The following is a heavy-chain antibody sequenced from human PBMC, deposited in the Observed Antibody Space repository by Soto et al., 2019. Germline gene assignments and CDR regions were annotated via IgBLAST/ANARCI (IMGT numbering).Heavy chain of an antibody. Sequence: SVKVSCKASGGTFSSYAISWVRQAHGQGLEWMGGIIPIFGTANYAQKFQGRVTITADESTSTAYMELSSLRSEDTAVYYCARGKSLYYYGSYGYYYYGMDVWGQGTTVTVSS. CDR3: ARGKSLYYYGSYGYYYYGMDV. J-gene: IGHJ6*02. CDR1: GGTFSSYA. V-gene: IGHV1-69*13. D-gene: IGHD3-10*01. CDR2: IIPIFGTA.